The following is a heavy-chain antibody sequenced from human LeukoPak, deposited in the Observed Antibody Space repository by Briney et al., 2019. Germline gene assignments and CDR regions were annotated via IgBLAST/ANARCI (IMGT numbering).Heavy chain of an antibody. CDR2: INHSGST. D-gene: IGHD5-12*01. CDR3: ARKGYSGYLDY. CDR1: GGSFSGYY. J-gene: IGHJ4*02. Sequence: PSETLSLTCAVYGGSFSGYYWSWIRQPPGKGLEWIGEINHSGSTNYNPSLKSRVTISVDTSKNQFSLKLSSVTAADTAVYYCARKGYSGYLDYWGQGTLVTVSS. V-gene: IGHV4-34*01.